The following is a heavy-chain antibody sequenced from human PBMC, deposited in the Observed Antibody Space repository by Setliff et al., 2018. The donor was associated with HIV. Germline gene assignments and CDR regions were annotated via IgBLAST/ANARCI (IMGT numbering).Heavy chain of an antibody. Sequence: PSETLSLTCAVSGGSVDSRDYYWGWIRQSPGKGLEWIASIRSSGDTYYNPSLQSRVIISVDTSNNQISLKLTSVTAADTAVYYCTIPASSLAPNWGRGTQVTVSS. CDR1: GGSVDSRDYY. J-gene: IGHJ4*02. CDR2: IRSSGDT. V-gene: IGHV4-39*01. CDR3: TIPASSLAPN.